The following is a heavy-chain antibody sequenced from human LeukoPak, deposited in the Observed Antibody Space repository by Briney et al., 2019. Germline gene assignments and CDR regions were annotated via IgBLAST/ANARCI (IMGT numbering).Heavy chain of an antibody. CDR1: GVSISSSSYY. V-gene: IGHV4-39*01. D-gene: IGHD6-19*01. CDR3: ARHALAVAGQFDY. Sequence: PSETLSLTCTVSGVSISSSSYYWGWVRQPPGKGLEWIGSIYYTGSTYYNPSLKSRVTISVDTSKNQFSLKLSSVTAADTAVYYCARHALAVAGQFDYWGQGTLVTVSS. CDR2: IYYTGST. J-gene: IGHJ4*02.